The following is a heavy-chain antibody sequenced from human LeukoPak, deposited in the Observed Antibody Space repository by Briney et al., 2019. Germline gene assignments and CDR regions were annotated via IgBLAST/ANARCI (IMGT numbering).Heavy chain of an antibody. Sequence: GASVKVSCKASGYTFTSYDINWVRQATGQGLEWMGWMNPNSGNTGYAQKFQGRVTMTRNTSISTAYMELSSLRSEDTAVYYCASIAAAGPYYYYGIDVWGQGTTVTVSS. V-gene: IGHV1-8*01. CDR1: GYTFTSYD. CDR3: ASIAAAGPYYYYGIDV. J-gene: IGHJ6*02. D-gene: IGHD6-13*01. CDR2: MNPNSGNT.